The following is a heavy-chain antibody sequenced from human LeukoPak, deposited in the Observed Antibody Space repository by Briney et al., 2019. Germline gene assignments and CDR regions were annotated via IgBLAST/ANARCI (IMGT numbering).Heavy chain of an antibody. J-gene: IGHJ4*02. CDR3: ARTTVTTLLIDY. V-gene: IGHV3-33*01. D-gene: IGHD4-17*01. CDR2: IWYDGSNK. Sequence: GGSLRLSCAASGFTFSSYGMHWVRQAPGKGLEWVAVIWYDGSNKYYADSVKGRFTISRDNSKNTLYLQMNSLRAEDTAVYYCARTTVTTLLIDYWGQGTLVTVPS. CDR1: GFTFSSYG.